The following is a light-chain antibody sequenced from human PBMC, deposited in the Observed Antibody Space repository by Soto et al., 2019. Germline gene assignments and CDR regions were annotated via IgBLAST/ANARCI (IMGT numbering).Light chain of an antibody. V-gene: IGKV1-39*01. CDR2: AAS. Sequence: DIQMTQSPSSLSASVGDRVTITCRASQTINAYLKWYQQKPGKAPKLLIYAASSLQSGVPSRFSGSGSGTDFTLTISSLQPEDFATYYCQESYRTPRTFGQGTRLEI. J-gene: IGKJ2*01. CDR3: QESYRTPRT. CDR1: QTINAY.